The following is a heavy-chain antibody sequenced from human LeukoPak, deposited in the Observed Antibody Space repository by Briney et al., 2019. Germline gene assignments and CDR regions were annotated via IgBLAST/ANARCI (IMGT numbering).Heavy chain of an antibody. CDR3: AKRIDPRYYYYGLDV. J-gene: IGHJ6*02. V-gene: IGHV3-23*01. D-gene: IGHD2-15*01. CDR1: GHTFSSNA. CDR2: ISGSGDST. Sequence: GGSLRLSCAASGHTFSSNAMTWVRQAPGKGLEWVSGISGSGDSTYYADSVKGRFTISRDNSKNTLYLQMNSLRAEDTAVYYCAKRIDPRYYYYGLDVWGQGTTVTVSS.